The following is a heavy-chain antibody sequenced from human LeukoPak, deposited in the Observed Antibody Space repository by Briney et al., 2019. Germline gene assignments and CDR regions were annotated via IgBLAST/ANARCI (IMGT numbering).Heavy chain of an antibody. D-gene: IGHD5-18*01. CDR1: GFTFSSYA. J-gene: IGHJ3*02. CDR3: ARTRYSYGYDAFDI. Sequence: PGGSLRLSCAASGFTFSSYAMHWVRQAPGKGLEWVAVISYDGSNKYYADSVKGRFTISRDNSKNTLYLQMNSLRAEDTAVYYCARTRYSYGYDAFDIWGQGTMVTVSS. CDR2: ISYDGSNK. V-gene: IGHV3-30*04.